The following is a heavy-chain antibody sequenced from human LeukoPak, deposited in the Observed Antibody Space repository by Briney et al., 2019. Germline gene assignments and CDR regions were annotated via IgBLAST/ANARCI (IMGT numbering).Heavy chain of an antibody. CDR3: ARDVNSYRVPNWFDP. Sequence: PSETLSLTCTVSGGSISSYHWSWIRQPAGKGLEWIGRIYTIGSTNYNPSLKSRLTMSMDRPQNQISLKLSSVTAADTAVYYCARDVNSYRVPNWFDPWGQGILVTVSS. V-gene: IGHV4-4*07. J-gene: IGHJ5*02. D-gene: IGHD3-16*02. CDR1: GGSISSYH. CDR2: IYTIGST.